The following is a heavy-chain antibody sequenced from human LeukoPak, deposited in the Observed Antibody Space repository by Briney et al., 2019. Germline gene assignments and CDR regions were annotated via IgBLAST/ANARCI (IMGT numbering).Heavy chain of an antibody. Sequence: GGSLRLSCAASGFTFNNYAMSWVRQAPGKGLEWVSAISGSGGSTYYADSVKGRFTISRDNSKNTLNLQMNSLRAEDTAVYYCAKSQGGRNWNSDYWGQGTLVTVSS. V-gene: IGHV3-23*01. CDR1: GFTFNNYA. CDR3: AKSQGGRNWNSDY. J-gene: IGHJ4*02. D-gene: IGHD1-20*01. CDR2: ISGSGGST.